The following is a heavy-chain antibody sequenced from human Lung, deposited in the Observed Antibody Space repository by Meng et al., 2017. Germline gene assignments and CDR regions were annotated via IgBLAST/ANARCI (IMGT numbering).Heavy chain of an antibody. CDR2: IYNSGST. CDR1: GGSISSSNYY. Sequence: QVTLKESGPGLVKPSQTLSLTCTFSGGSISSSNYYWSWIRQPPGKGLEWSGHIYNSGSTYYNPSLKSRITISVDTSKNQFSLKLSSVTAADTAVYYCARGQKGYFDLWGRGTLVTVSS. CDR3: ARGQKGYFDL. J-gene: IGHJ2*01. V-gene: IGHV4-30-4*01.